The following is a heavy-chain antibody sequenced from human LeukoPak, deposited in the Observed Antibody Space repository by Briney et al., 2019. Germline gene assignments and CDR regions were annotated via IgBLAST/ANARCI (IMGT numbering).Heavy chain of an antibody. CDR3: AREAFGGAAFDP. CDR1: GFTFSSYS. CDR2: ISSSSSYI. D-gene: IGHD3-16*01. J-gene: IGHJ5*02. V-gene: IGHV3-21*01. Sequence: GGSLRLSCAASGFTFSSYSMNWVRQAPGKGLEWVSSISSSSSYIYYTASVKGRFTISRDSAKNSLYLQMNSLRAEDTAVYYCAREAFGGAAFDPWGQGTLVTVSS.